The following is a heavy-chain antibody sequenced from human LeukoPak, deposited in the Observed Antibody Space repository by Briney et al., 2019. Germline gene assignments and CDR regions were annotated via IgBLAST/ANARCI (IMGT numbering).Heavy chain of an antibody. CDR3: ARDQDSSSWSFYYGMDV. D-gene: IGHD6-13*01. Sequence: SGGTLRLSGAASGFTFSSYAMHWLRQAPGKELEYVSAISSNGGSTYYANSVKGRLTISRDNSKNTLYLQMGSLRAEDMAVYYCARDQDSSSWSFYYGMDVWGQGTTVTVSS. CDR1: GFTFSSYA. V-gene: IGHV3-64*01. CDR2: ISSNGGST. J-gene: IGHJ6*02.